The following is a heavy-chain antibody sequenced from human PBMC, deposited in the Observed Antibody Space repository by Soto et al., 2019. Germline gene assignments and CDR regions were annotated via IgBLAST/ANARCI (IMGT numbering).Heavy chain of an antibody. CDR2: VYTSGST. V-gene: IGHV4-4*07. Sequence: PSETLSLTCTVSGGSISNNYWSWIRQPAGKGLEWIGRVYTSGSTNYNPSLKSRVTMSVDTSKNQFSLKLSSVTAADTAVYYCGRDPYSGARYYLDLWGQGTQVTVSS. CDR1: GGSISNNY. D-gene: IGHD1-26*01. CDR3: GRDPYSGARYYLDL. J-gene: IGHJ4*02.